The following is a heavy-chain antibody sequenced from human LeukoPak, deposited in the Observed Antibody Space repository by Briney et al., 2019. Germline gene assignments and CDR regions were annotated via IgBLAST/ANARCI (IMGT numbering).Heavy chain of an antibody. V-gene: IGHV1-46*01. CDR1: GYTFTSYY. Sequence: GASVKVSCKASGYTFTSYYMHWVRQAPGQGLEWMGIINPSGGSTSYAQQFHGRVTMTRNTSISTAYMELSSLRSEDTAVYYCASGSGSSPVDEWGQGTLVTVSS. D-gene: IGHD3-10*01. CDR3: ASGSGSSPVDE. J-gene: IGHJ4*02. CDR2: INPSGGST.